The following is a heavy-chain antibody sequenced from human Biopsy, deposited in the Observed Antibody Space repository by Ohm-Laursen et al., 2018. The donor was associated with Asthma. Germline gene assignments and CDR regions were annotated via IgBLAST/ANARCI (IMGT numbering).Heavy chain of an antibody. CDR1: GGTFNTYV. CDR2: INSVFGTT. CDR3: ARKAGSCISRTCYSLDF. V-gene: IGHV1-69*01. Sequence: SSVKVSCKSFGGTFNTYVIGWGRQAPGQGLEWMGGINSVFGTTTYPQKFQDRVTITADDSASTVYMELSSLRSEDTAVYYCARKAGSCISRTCYSLDFWGQGTLVTVSS. J-gene: IGHJ4*02. D-gene: IGHD2-2*01.